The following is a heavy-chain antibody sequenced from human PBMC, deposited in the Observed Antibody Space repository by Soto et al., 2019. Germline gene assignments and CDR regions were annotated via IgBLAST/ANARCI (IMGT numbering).Heavy chain of an antibody. J-gene: IGHJ4*02. V-gene: IGHV3-43*01. CDR3: AKDGYSNADYFDY. CDR2: ISWDGGST. Sequence: EVQLVESGGVVVQPGGSLRLSCAASGFTFDDYTMHWVRQAPGKGLEWVSLISWDGGSTYYADSVKGRFTISRDNSKNSLYLQMNSLRTEDTALYYCAKDGYSNADYFDYWGQGTLVTGSS. D-gene: IGHD4-4*01. CDR1: GFTFDDYT.